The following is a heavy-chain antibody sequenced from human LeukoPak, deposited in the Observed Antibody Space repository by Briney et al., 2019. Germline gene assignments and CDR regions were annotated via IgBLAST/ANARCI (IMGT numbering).Heavy chain of an antibody. CDR1: GYTFTSYY. J-gene: IGHJ4*02. V-gene: IGHV1-2*02. CDR3: ARDRKEWELHYFDY. Sequence: GASVKVSCKASGYTFTSYYMHWVRQAPGQGLEWMGWINPNSGGTNYAQKFQGRVTMTRDTSISTAYMELSRLRSDDTAVYYCARDRKEWELHYFDYWGQGTLVTVSS. CDR2: INPNSGGT. D-gene: IGHD1-26*01.